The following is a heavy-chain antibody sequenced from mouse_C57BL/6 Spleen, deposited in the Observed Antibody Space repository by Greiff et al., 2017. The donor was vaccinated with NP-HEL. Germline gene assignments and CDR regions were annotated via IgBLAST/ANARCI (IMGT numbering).Heavy chain of an antibody. CDR1: GYSFTGYY. CDR3: ARSGDYGRMDY. CDR2: INPSTGGT. Sequence: EVKLMESGPELVKPGASVKISCKASGYSFTGYYMNWVKQSPEKSLEWIGEINPSTGGTTYNQKFKAKATLTVDKSSSTAYMQLKSLTSEDSAVYYCARSGDYGRMDYWGQGTSVTVSS. D-gene: IGHD2-4*01. J-gene: IGHJ4*01. V-gene: IGHV1-42*01.